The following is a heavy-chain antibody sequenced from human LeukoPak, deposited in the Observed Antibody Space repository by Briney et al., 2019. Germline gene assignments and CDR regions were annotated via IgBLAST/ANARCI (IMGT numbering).Heavy chain of an antibody. CDR1: GYTFTSYG. V-gene: IGHV1-18*01. CDR3: ARAILINYYGSGSYSDY. D-gene: IGHD3-10*01. Sequence: ASVKVSCRASGYTFTSYGISWVRQAPGQGLEWMGWISAYNGNTNYAQTLQGRVTMTTDTSTSTAYMELRSLRSDDTAVYYCARAILINYYGSGSYSDYWGQGTLVTVSS. CDR2: ISAYNGNT. J-gene: IGHJ4*02.